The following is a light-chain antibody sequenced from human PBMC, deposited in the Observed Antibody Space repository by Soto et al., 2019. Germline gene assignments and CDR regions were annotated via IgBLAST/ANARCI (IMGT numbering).Light chain of an antibody. V-gene: IGKV1-5*01. CDR1: QSISTW. Sequence: DIQMTQSPSTLSASVGDRVTITCRASQSISTWLAWYQQKPGKAPKLLIYDASRLESRVPSRFSGSGSGTELTLTISSLQPDDFATYYCQHYNSYSPWTFGQGTKVDIK. J-gene: IGKJ1*01. CDR2: DAS. CDR3: QHYNSYSPWT.